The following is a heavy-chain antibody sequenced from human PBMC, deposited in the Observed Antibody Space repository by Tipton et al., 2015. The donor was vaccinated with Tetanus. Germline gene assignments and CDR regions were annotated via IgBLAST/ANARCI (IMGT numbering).Heavy chain of an antibody. V-gene: IGHV1-18*01. J-gene: IGHJ5*02. CDR3: ARDPRNGIAAAAWFDP. Sequence: QVQLVQSGAEVKKPGASVKVSCKASGYTFTSYGISWGRQAPGQGLEWMGWVSAYNGNTNYAQKLQARITMTTDTSTSTAYMELRSLRPADPAVYYCARDPRNGIAAAAWFDPWVQGTLVPVSS. CDR1: GYTFTSYG. CDR2: VSAYNGNT. D-gene: IGHD6-13*01.